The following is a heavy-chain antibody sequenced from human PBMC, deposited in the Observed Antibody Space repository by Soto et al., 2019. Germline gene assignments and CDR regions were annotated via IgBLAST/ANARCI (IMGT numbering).Heavy chain of an antibody. Sequence: SETLSLTCNVSGGSIYTYYWNWIRQSPGKGLEWIGYISDGGSTNYNPSLKSRVTISADTSKNQISLKLTSPTAADTAVYYCARYNSYAIDYWGRGTLVTVSS. CDR1: GGSIYTYY. J-gene: IGHJ4*02. CDR2: ISDGGST. V-gene: IGHV4-59*01. CDR3: ARYNSYAIDY. D-gene: IGHD2-8*01.